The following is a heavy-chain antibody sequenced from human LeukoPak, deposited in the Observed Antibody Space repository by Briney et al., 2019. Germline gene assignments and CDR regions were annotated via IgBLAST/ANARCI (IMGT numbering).Heavy chain of an antibody. J-gene: IGHJ6*03. CDR1: GFTFSSYW. CDR2: IKQDGSEK. D-gene: IGHD3-10*01. V-gene: IGHV3-7*03. Sequence: GGSLRLSCAASGFTFSSYWMSWVRQAPGKGLEWVANIKQDGSEKYYVDSVKGRFTISRDNSKSSLYLQMNNLRPEDTALYYCTKDINSGIFYNTYMDVWGKGTPVTVSS. CDR3: TKDINSGIFYNTYMDV.